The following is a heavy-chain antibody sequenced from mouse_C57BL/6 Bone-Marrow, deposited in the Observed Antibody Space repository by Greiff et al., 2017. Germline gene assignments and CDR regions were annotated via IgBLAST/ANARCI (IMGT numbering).Heavy chain of an antibody. Sequence: QVQLQQPGAELVKPGASVKLSCKASGYTFTSYWMHWVKQRPGQGLEWIGMIHPNSGSTNYNEKFKSKATLTVDKSSSTAYMQLSSLTSEDSAVYYCARERLEREWFAYWGQGTLVTVSA. V-gene: IGHV1-64*01. J-gene: IGHJ3*01. CDR3: ARERLEREWFAY. CDR2: IHPNSGST. CDR1: GYTFTSYW. D-gene: IGHD3-2*02.